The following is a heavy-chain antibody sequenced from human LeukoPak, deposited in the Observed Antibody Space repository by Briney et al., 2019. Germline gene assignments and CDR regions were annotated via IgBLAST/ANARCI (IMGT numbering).Heavy chain of an antibody. CDR1: GFTFSNAW. Sequence: GGSLRLSCAASGFTFSNAWMSWVRQAPGKGLEWVGRIKSKTDGGTTDYAAPVKGGFTISRDDSKNTLYLQMNSLKTEDTAVYYCTTGFSYCGGDCYSPWGQGTLVTVSS. CDR2: IKSKTDGGTT. V-gene: IGHV3-15*01. CDR3: TTGFSYCGGDCYSP. D-gene: IGHD2-21*02. J-gene: IGHJ5*02.